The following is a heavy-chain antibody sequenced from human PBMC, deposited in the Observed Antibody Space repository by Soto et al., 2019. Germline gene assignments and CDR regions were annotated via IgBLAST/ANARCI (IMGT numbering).Heavy chain of an antibody. Sequence: ESGGGLVQPGGSRRLSCTASEFDFSTSWMSWVGQAPGKGLEWVANIKGDGSEIYYVDSVKGRFTVSRDNAKRSLWLQMNGLRADDSAVYYCARLSYASLETYFDYWGQGTPVTVSS. V-gene: IGHV3-7*05. CDR2: IKGDGSEI. D-gene: IGHD3-16*01. J-gene: IGHJ4*02. CDR3: ARLSYASLETYFDY. CDR1: EFDFSTSW.